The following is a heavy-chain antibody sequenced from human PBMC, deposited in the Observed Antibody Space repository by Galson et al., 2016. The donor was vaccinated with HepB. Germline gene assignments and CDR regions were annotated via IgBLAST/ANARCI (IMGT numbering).Heavy chain of an antibody. CDR1: GDSINSAGYY. Sequence: TLSLTCTVSGDSINSAGYYWSWIRQHPGKGLEWIGDIYHSGNSYYNPSLKSRVSISVDTSKKQFSLKVSSVTAADTAVYYCASGSRDYYYYMDVWGNGTTVTVSS. J-gene: IGHJ6*03. CDR3: ASGSRDYYYYMDV. CDR2: IYHSGNS. D-gene: IGHD3-10*01. V-gene: IGHV4-31*03.